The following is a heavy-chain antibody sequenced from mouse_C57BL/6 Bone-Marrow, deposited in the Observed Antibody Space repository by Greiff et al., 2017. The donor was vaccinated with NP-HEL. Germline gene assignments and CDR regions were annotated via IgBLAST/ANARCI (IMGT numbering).Heavy chain of an antibody. J-gene: IGHJ3*01. CDR2: IWSDGST. Sequence: VKLMESGPGLVAPSQSLSITCTVSGFSLTSYGVHWVRQPPGKGLEWLVVIWSDGSTTYNLARKSRLSISKDNSKSQVFLKMNRLPADDTAMYYCARGYDGYPWFAYWGQGTLVTVSA. CDR1: GFSLTSYG. V-gene: IGHV2-6*03. D-gene: IGHD2-3*01. CDR3: ARGYDGYPWFAY.